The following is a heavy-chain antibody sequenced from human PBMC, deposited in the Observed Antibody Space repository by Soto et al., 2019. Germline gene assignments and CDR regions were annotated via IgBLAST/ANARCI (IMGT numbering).Heavy chain of an antibody. CDR2: IRSKANSYAT. D-gene: IGHD3-3*01. V-gene: IGHV3-73*01. Sequence: GGSLRLSCAASGFTFSGSAMHWVRQASGKGLEWVGRIRSKANSYATAYAASVKGRFTISRDDSKNTAYLQMNSLKTEDTAVYYCTRLRFFGSPNWFDPWGQGTLVTVSS. CDR3: TRLRFFGSPNWFDP. J-gene: IGHJ5*02. CDR1: GFTFSGSA.